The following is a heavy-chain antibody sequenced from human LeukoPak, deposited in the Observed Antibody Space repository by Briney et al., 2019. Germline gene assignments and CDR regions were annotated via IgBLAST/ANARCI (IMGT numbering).Heavy chain of an antibody. Sequence: SETLSLTCTVSGGSISSYYWSWIRQPPGKGLEWIGYIYYSGSNNYNPSLKSRVTISVDTSKNQFSLKLSSVTAADTAVYYCARRGSGSYSPFDYWGQGTLVTVSS. J-gene: IGHJ4*02. CDR1: GGSISSYY. CDR3: ARRGSGSYSPFDY. D-gene: IGHD3-10*01. V-gene: IGHV4-59*01. CDR2: IYYSGSN.